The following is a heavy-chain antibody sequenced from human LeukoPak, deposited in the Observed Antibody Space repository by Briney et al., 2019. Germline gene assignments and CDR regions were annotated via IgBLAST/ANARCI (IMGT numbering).Heavy chain of an antibody. CDR3: ARGCRVVPGVHNVGMSSYYNGMDV. D-gene: IGHD2-2*01. CDR2: INPSGGDT. V-gene: IGHV1-46*01. Sequence: GASVKVSCKPSGYTFTSYYMHWVRQAPGQGLEWMGIINPSGGDTSYAQKFQGRVTTTRDPSTSTVYMEVVSLRPEDTAVYYCARGCRVVPGVHNVGMSSYYNGMDVWGQGTTVTVS. J-gene: IGHJ6*02. CDR1: GYTFTSYY.